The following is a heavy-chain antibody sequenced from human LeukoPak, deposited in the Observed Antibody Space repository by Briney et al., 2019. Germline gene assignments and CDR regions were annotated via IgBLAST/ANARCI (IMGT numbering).Heavy chain of an antibody. V-gene: IGHV4-31*03. CDR1: GGSISSGGYY. CDR3: ARENSVAEAGYFDY. Sequence: PSETLSLTCTVSGGSISSGGYYWNWIRQHPGKGLEWIGYIYYSGNSHYNPSLKGRVSISVDTSKNQFSLKLNSVTAADTAVCYCARENSVAEAGYFDYWGQGTLVTVSS. D-gene: IGHD6-13*01. J-gene: IGHJ4*02. CDR2: IYYSGNS.